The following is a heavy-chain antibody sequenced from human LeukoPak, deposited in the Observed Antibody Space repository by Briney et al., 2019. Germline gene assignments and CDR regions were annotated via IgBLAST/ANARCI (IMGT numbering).Heavy chain of an antibody. V-gene: IGHV4-59*12. D-gene: IGHD3-10*01. CDR2: IYYSGST. Sequence: SETLSLTCTVSGGSISSYYWSWIRQPPGKGLEWIGYIYYSGSTNYNPSLKSRVTISVDTSKNQFSLKLNSVTAADTAVYYYAIKPPSGWFGTGWLDPWGQGTLVTVSS. J-gene: IGHJ5*02. CDR3: AIKPPSGWFGTGWLDP. CDR1: GGSISSYY.